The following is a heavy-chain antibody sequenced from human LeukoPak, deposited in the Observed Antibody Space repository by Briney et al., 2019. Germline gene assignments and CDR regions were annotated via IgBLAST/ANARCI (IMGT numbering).Heavy chain of an antibody. D-gene: IGHD3-10*01. V-gene: IGHV4-31*03. CDR3: ARHAPYGWTYYFDY. J-gene: IGHJ4*02. Sequence: TLSLTCTVSGGSISSGGYYWSWIRQHPGKGLEWIGYIYYSGSTNYNPSLKSRVTISVDTSKNQFSLKLSSVTAADTAVYYCARHAPYGWTYYFDYWGQGTLVTVSS. CDR1: GGSISSGGYY. CDR2: IYYSGST.